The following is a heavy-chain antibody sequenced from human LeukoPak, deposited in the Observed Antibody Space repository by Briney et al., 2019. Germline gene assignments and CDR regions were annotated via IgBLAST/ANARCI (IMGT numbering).Heavy chain of an antibody. CDR3: ARSLSTAGIDY. D-gene: IGHD2-2*01. CDR1: GYSITTGRY. V-gene: IGHV4-38-2*01. CDR2: IYQSGST. J-gene: IGHJ4*02. Sequence: SETLSLTCAVSGYSITTGRYWGWIRLPPGNGLEWIGSIYQSGSTYYNPSLKSRVTISVDTSKNQFSLKLRSVTAADTAVYYCARSLSTAGIDYWGQGTLVTVSS.